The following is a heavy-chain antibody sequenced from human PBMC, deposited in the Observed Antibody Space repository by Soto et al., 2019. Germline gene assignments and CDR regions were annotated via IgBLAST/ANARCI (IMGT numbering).Heavy chain of an antibody. D-gene: IGHD4-4*01. V-gene: IGHV1-8*01. Sequence: GASVKVSCKASGDTFTSDDISWVRQATGQGLEWMGWMNPYSGNTGYAQKFQGRVTLTRNTSIGTAYMELSSLRSEDTAVYYCARGLTTVTPYYYYYMDVWGKGTTVTVSS. CDR1: GDTFTSDD. CDR3: ARGLTTVTPYYYYYMDV. J-gene: IGHJ6*03. CDR2: MNPYSGNT.